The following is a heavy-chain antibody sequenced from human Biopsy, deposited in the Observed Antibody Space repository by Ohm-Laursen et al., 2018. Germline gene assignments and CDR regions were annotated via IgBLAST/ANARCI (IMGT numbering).Heavy chain of an antibody. J-gene: IGHJ6*02. D-gene: IGHD2/OR15-2a*01. CDR3: ARATNSTGWPYYYFYGMDV. CDR1: GGSISSGFYY. Sequence: SETLSLTCTVSGGSISSGFYYWSWIRQPPGKGLEWIGHVYYSGTTNYNTSLKSRVTISVDTSKNQFSLRLNSVTAADTAVYYCARATNSTGWPYYYFYGMDVWGQGTTVTVSS. V-gene: IGHV4-61*01. CDR2: VYYSGTT.